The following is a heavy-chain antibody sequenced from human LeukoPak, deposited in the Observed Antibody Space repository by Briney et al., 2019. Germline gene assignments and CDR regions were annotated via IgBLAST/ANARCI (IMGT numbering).Heavy chain of an antibody. V-gene: IGHV4-61*02. Sequence: SETLSLTCTVSGGSISSGGYYWSWIRQPPGKGLEWIGRMYSSGSTNYNPSLKSRVTISVDTSKNQFSLKLSSVTAADTAVYYCARGTVGRTYCGGDCYSPIDYWGQGSLVTVSS. D-gene: IGHD2-21*01. CDR1: GGSISSGGYY. CDR2: MYSSGST. J-gene: IGHJ4*02. CDR3: ARGTVGRTYCGGDCYSPIDY.